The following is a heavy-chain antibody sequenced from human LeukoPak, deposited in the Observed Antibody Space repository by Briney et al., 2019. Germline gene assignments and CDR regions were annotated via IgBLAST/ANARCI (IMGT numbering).Heavy chain of an antibody. Sequence: GGSLRLSCAASGFTFSSYSMNWVRQAPGKGLEWVSSISSSSSYIYYADSVKGRFTISRDHAKNSLYLQMNSLRAEDTAVYYCASAGYSSSWYQVYWGQGTLVTVSS. CDR1: GFTFSSYS. CDR2: ISSSSSYI. J-gene: IGHJ4*02. D-gene: IGHD6-13*01. CDR3: ASAGYSSSWYQVY. V-gene: IGHV3-21*01.